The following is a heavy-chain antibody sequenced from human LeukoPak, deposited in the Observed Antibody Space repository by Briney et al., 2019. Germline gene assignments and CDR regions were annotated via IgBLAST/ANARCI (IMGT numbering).Heavy chain of an antibody. D-gene: IGHD3-10*01. V-gene: IGHV3-11*04. CDR2: ISTSGSAR. CDR3: AKDSKRWKTYYYEAGSYYFDY. CDR1: GFTFIDYY. Sequence: GGSLRLSCAASGFTFIDYYMSWIRQAPGKGLEWVSYISTSGSARYNADSVKGRFTISRDNSKNTLYLQMNSLRPEDTAVYYCAKDSKRWKTYYYEAGSYYFDYWGQGTRVTVSS. J-gene: IGHJ4*02.